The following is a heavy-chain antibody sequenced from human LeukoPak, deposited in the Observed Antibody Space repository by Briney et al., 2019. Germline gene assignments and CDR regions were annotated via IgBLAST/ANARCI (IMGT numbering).Heavy chain of an antibody. CDR1: GFTFDDYA. D-gene: IGHD3-3*01. CDR3: AEGFRRGYYTLFDY. CDR2: ISWNSGSI. V-gene: IGHV3-9*03. Sequence: GGSLRLSCAASGFTFDDYAMHWVRQAPGKGLEWVSGISWNSGSIGYADSVKGRFTISRDNAKNSLYLQMNSLRAEDMALYYCAEGFRRGYYTLFDYWGQGTLVTVSS. J-gene: IGHJ4*02.